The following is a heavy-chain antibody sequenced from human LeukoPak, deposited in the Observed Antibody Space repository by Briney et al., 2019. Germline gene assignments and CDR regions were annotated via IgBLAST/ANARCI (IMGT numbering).Heavy chain of an antibody. CDR3: ARGGGAYYGDYDSDY. J-gene: IGHJ4*02. CDR2: INPNSGGT. CDR1: GYTFTGYY. D-gene: IGHD4-17*01. V-gene: IGHV1-2*02. Sequence: ASVNVSCKASGYTFTGYYMHWVRQAPGQGLEWMGWINPNSGGTNYAQKFHGRGTMTRERSSSTAYMELSRLRSDDTAVYYCARGGGAYYGDYDSDYWGQGTLVTVSS.